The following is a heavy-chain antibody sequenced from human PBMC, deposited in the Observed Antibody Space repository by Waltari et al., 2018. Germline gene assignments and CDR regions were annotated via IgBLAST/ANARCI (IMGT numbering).Heavy chain of an antibody. Sequence: QLQLQESGPGLVKPSETLSLTCTVSGGSISSSSYYWGWIRQPPGKGLELIGSIYYSGGTYYHPSLKGRVTIAVDTSKNQFSLKLSSVTAADTAVYYCARRNLGYCSSTSCYAEDYWGQGTLVTVSS. V-gene: IGHV4-39*07. CDR2: IYYSGGT. CDR3: ARRNLGYCSSTSCYAEDY. J-gene: IGHJ4*02. D-gene: IGHD2-2*01. CDR1: GGSISSSSYY.